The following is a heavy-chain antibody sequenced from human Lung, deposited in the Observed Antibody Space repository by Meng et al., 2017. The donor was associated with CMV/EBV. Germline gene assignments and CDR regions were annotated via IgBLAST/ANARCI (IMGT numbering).Heavy chain of an antibody. Sequence: SCGTVDVHTLNGVRQAPGQGLEWLGGLIPLLGMATYSQKFQGRVTITADKTTSTAYMELSSLRSEDRAIYYCARLAECSAGNCYFDYWGQGTLVTVSS. CDR1: CGTVDVHT. J-gene: IGHJ4*02. D-gene: IGHD4-23*01. V-gene: IGHV1-69*02. CDR3: ARLAECSAGNCYFDY. CDR2: LIPLLGMA.